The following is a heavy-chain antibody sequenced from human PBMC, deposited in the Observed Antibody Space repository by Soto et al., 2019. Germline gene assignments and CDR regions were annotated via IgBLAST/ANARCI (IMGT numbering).Heavy chain of an antibody. CDR2: ISSSSSTI. V-gene: IGHV3-48*01. J-gene: IGHJ6*03. CDR3: AREGPLRFRQSYYYYMDV. D-gene: IGHD3-3*01. CDR1: GFTFSSYS. Sequence: EVQLVESGGGLVQPGGSLRLSCAASGFTFSSYSMNWVRQAPGKGLEWVSYISSSSSTIYYADSVKGRFTISRDNAKNSLYLQMNSLRAEDTAVYYCAREGPLRFRQSYYYYMDVWGKGTTVTVSS.